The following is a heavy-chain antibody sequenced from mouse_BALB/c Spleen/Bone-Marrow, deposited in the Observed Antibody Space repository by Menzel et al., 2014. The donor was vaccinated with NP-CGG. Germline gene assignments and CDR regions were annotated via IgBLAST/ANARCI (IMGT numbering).Heavy chain of an antibody. CDR1: GYTFTSYY. J-gene: IGHJ3*01. CDR3: TRSNGNWFAY. Sequence: VKLVESGAELVKPGASVKLSCKAPGYTFTSYYMYWVKQRPGQGLEWIGEINPSNGGTNFNEKFKNKATLTVDKSSSTAYMQLSSLIFEDSAVYYCTRSNGNWFAYWGQGTLVTVSA. CDR2: INPSNGGT. D-gene: IGHD2-1*01. V-gene: IGHV1S81*02.